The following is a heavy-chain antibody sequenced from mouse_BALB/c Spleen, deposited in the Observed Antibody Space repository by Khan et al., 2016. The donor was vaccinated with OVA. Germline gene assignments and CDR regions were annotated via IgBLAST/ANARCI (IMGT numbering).Heavy chain of an antibody. CDR2: IYPGNVSP. V-gene: IGHV1S56*01. J-gene: IGHJ3*01. Sequence: QVQLQQSGPELVKPGASVRISCKASGYTFTSYYIHWVKQRPGQGLEWIGWIYPGNVSPKYNERFKDKATLTADKSSSPAFMQLSSLTSEDSAVYFCARAGYGSFAYWGQGTLITVSA. D-gene: IGHD2-2*01. CDR1: GYTFTSYY. CDR3: ARAGYGSFAY.